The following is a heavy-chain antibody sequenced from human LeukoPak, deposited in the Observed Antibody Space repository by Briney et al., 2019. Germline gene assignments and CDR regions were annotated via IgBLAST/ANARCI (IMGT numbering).Heavy chain of an antibody. J-gene: IGHJ4*02. CDR2: INYDGSEK. Sequence: GGSLRLSCAASGFVFKNYWTSWVRQAPGRGLEWLANINYDGSEKYHVDSVKGRFTISRDNAKNSLYLQMNSLRVEDTAVYYCGKSEVTIPDSRWGQGTPVTVSS. CDR3: GKSEVTIPDSR. CDR1: GFVFKNYW. V-gene: IGHV3-7*01. D-gene: IGHD2-21*02.